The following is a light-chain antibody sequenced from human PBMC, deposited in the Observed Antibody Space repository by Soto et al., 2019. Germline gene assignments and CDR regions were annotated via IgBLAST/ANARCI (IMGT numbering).Light chain of an antibody. J-gene: IGKJ3*01. CDR3: QQYGTSPLT. CDR2: GVS. Sequence: EIVLTQSPGTLSLSPGERATLSCRASQSVGSTYLAWYQQKPGQAPKLLIYGVSSRATGIPDRFSGNGSGTDFTLTISRLEPEDFAVYYWQQYGTSPLTFGPGTKVDI. V-gene: IGKV3-20*01. CDR1: QSVGSTY.